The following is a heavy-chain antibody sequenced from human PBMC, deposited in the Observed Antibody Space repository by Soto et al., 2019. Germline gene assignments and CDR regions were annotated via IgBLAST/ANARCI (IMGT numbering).Heavy chain of an antibody. CDR1: RFTFNTYT. V-gene: IGHV3-21*01. J-gene: IGHJ6*02. Sequence: PGGSLRLSCAASRFTFNTYTMDWVRRSPGKGLEWVSSISGSGNYIYHADSVKGRFSISRDNAKNSLFLQMNSLRAEDTAVYYCVRNKGGCSSTSCHSYGMDVWGQGTTVTVSS. CDR3: VRNKGGCSSTSCHSYGMDV. D-gene: IGHD2-2*01. CDR2: ISGSGNYI.